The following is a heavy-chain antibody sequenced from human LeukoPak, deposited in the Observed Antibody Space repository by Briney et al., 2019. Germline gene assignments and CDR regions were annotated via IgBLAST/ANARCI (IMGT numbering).Heavy chain of an antibody. V-gene: IGHV3-7*01. D-gene: IGHD4-23*01. J-gene: IGHJ4*02. CDR1: GFTFNMYW. Sequence: GGSLRLSCAASGFTFNMYWMTWVRQAPGKGLESVAYINKDGSDKYYVDSVKGRFTVSRDNAKNSLYLQMNSLRAEDMAVYYCARDAGYGGNSDYWGQGTLVTVSS. CDR2: INKDGSDK. CDR3: ARDAGYGGNSDY.